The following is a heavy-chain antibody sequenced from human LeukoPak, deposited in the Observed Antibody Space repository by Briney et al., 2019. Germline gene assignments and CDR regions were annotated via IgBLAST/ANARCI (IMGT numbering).Heavy chain of an antibody. CDR2: FGGSGASV. V-gene: IGHV3-23*01. J-gene: IGHJ4*02. Sequence: GGSLRLSCAASGFTFSTYGMSWVRQAPGQGLEWVSTFGGSGASVYYAGSVKGRFTVSRDNSKNTLYLQMNSLRVEDTAVYYCAKSGPYYYDYWGQGTLVTVSS. CDR1: GFTFSTYG. CDR3: AKSGPYYYDY. D-gene: IGHD3-10*01.